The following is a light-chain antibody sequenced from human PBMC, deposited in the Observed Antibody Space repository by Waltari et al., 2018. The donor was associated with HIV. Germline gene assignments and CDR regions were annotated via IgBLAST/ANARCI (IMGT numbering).Light chain of an antibody. Sequence: QSVLTQLPSVSAAPGQKVTISCSGSSSNIGKNFVSWYKQLPGTAPKLLIYDNNKRPSGIPDRFSGSKSGTSATLGITGLQTGDEADYYCGTWDSSLSGVVFGGGTKLTVL. CDR2: DNN. V-gene: IGLV1-51*01. CDR3: GTWDSSLSGVV. CDR1: SSNIGKNF. J-gene: IGLJ3*02.